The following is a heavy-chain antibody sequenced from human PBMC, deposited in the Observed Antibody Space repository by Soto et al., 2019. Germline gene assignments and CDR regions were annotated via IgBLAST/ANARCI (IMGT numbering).Heavy chain of an antibody. D-gene: IGHD6-6*01. CDR1: GGSISSGGYY. CDR2: IYYSGST. J-gene: IGHJ5*02. Sequence: SETLSLTCTVSGGSISSGGYYWSWIRQHQGKGLEWIGYIYYSGSTYYNPSLKSRVTISVDTSKNQFSLKLSSVTAADTSVYYCARVEYGSSSSPGLFDPWGQGTLVTVSS. V-gene: IGHV4-31*03. CDR3: ARVEYGSSSSPGLFDP.